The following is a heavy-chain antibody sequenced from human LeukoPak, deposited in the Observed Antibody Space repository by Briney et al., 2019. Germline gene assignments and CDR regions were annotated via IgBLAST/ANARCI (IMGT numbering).Heavy chain of an antibody. CDR3: ARDTDGSLDY. Sequence: GGSLRLSCAASGFTFTNSWMAWVRQAPGKGLEWMANIKQDGSTKHYADSLKGRFTISRDNPENSLYLQINSMRVDDTAVYYCARDTDGSLDYWGQGIPVTVAS. CDR1: GFTFTNSW. V-gene: IGHV3-7*01. CDR2: IKQDGSTK. J-gene: IGHJ4*02. D-gene: IGHD1-26*01.